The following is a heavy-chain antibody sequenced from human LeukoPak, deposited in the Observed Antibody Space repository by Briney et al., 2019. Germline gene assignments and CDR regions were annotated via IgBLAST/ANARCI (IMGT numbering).Heavy chain of an antibody. V-gene: IGHV3-48*02. CDR2: ITSGGGTI. CDR1: GFTFSTYS. Sequence: GGSLRLSCAASGFTFSTYSMNWVRQAPGKGLEWISYITSGGGTIYSADSVKGRFTISRDNAKNSLYLQMNSLRDEDTAVYYCARESRGQVDYWGQGTLVTVSS. CDR3: ARESRGQVDY. J-gene: IGHJ4*02.